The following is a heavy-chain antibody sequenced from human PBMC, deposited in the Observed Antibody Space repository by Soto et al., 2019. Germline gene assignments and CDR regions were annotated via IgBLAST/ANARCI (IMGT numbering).Heavy chain of an antibody. CDR2: ISGSRSYT. Sequence: PGGSLRLSCAASGFTFSDYFMSWIRQAPGKGLEWVSYISGSRSYTNYANSVKGRFTISRDNAKNSLYLQMNSLRAEDTALYYCVATENITARPTDYWGQGTLVTVSS. V-gene: IGHV3-11*06. CDR1: GFTFSDYF. CDR3: VATENITARPTDY. J-gene: IGHJ4*02. D-gene: IGHD6-6*01.